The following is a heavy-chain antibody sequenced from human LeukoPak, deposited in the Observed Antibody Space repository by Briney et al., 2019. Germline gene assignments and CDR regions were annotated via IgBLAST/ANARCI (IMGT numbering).Heavy chain of an antibody. CDR1: GFTFSSYS. D-gene: IGHD5-18*01. CDR3: ARAPDTAMVTLDY. CDR2: ISSSSSYI. J-gene: IGHJ4*02. V-gene: IGHV3-21*01. Sequence: PGGSLRLSCAASGFTFSSYSMNWVRQAPGKGLEWVSSISSSSSYIYYADSVKGRFTISRDNAKNSLYLQMNSLRAEDTAVYYCARAPDTAMVTLDYWGQGTLVTVSS.